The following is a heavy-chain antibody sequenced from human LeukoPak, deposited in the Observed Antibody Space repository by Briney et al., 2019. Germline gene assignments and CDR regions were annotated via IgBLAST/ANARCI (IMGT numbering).Heavy chain of an antibody. CDR3: ARQPAYYDSSGPFPYNWFDP. D-gene: IGHD3-22*01. CDR1: GGSISSYY. J-gene: IGHJ5*02. CDR2: IYYSGST. V-gene: IGHV4-59*08. Sequence: SETLSLTCTVSGGSISSYYWSWIRQPPGKGLEWIGYIYYSGSTNYNPSLKSRVTISVDTSKNQFSLKLSSVTAADTAVYYCARQPAYYDSSGPFPYNWFDPWGQGTLVTVSS.